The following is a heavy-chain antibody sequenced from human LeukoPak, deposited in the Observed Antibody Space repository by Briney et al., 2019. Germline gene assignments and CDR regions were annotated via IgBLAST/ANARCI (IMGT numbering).Heavy chain of an antibody. V-gene: IGHV3-30-3*01. J-gene: IGHJ4*02. Sequence: GGSLRLSCAASGFTVSSNYMSWVRQAPGKGLEWVAVISYDGSNKYYADSVKGRFTISRDNSKNTLYLQMNSLRAEDTAVYYCARDRGVITLDYWGQGTLVTVSS. CDR2: ISYDGSNK. D-gene: IGHD3-22*01. CDR1: GFTVSSNY. CDR3: ARDRGVITLDY.